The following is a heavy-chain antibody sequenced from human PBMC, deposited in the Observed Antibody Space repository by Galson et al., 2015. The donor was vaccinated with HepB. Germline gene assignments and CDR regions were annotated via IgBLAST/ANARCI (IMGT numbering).Heavy chain of an antibody. V-gene: IGHV3-9*01. J-gene: IGHJ3*02. CDR2: ISWNSGSI. Sequence: FLRLSCAASGFTFDDYAMHWVRQAPGKGLEWVSGISWNSGSIGYADSVKGRFTISRDNAKNSLYLQMNSLRAEDTAVYYCARSRTSSGSYYGAFDIWGQGTMVTVSS. D-gene: IGHD1-26*01. CDR3: ARSRTSSGSYYGAFDI. CDR1: GFTFDDYA.